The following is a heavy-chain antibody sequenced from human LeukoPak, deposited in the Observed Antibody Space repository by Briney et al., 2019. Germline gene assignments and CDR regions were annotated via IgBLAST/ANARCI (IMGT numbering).Heavy chain of an antibody. D-gene: IGHD6-13*01. CDR2: INHSGST. V-gene: IGHV4-34*01. J-gene: IGHJ4*02. CDR3: ARGWDSSSWYEVFDY. Sequence: PSETLSLTCAVYGGSFSGYYWSWIRQPPGKGLEWIGEINHSGSTNYNPSLKSRVTISVDMSKNQFSLKLSSVTAADTAVYYCARGWDSSSWYEVFDYWGQGTLVTVSS. CDR1: GGSFSGYY.